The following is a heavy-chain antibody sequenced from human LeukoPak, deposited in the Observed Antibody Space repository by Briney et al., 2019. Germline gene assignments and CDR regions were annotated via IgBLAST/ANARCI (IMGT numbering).Heavy chain of an antibody. D-gene: IGHD3-3*01. V-gene: IGHV4-61*02. CDR3: ARDRPRSGYYWGYYYYYMDV. J-gene: IGHJ6*03. CDR2: IYTSGST. Sequence: SETLSLTCTVSGGSISSGSYYWSWIRQPAGKGLEWIGRIYTSGSTNYNPSLKSRVTISVDTSKNQFSLKLSSVTAADTAVYYCARDRPRSGYYWGYYYYYMDVWGKGTTVTVSS. CDR1: GGSISSGSYY.